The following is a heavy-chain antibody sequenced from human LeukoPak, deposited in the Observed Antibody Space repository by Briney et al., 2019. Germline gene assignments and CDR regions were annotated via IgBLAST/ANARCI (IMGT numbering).Heavy chain of an antibody. J-gene: IGHJ4*02. V-gene: IGHV3-30*18. CDR2: ISYDGSNK. CDR3: AKDRWGAGGLLSGPFDY. CDR1: GFTFSSYG. Sequence: PGGSLRLSCAASGFTFSSYGMHWVRQAPGKGLEWVAVISYDGSNKYYADSVKGRFTISRDNSKNTLYQQMNSLRAEDTAVYYCAKDRWGAGGLLSGPFDYWGQGTLVTVSS. D-gene: IGHD2-2*01.